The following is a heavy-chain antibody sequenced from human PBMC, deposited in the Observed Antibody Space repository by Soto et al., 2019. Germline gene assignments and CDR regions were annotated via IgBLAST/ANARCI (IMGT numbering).Heavy chain of an antibody. V-gene: IGHV3-43*01. CDR2: ISWDGGST. Sequence: PGGSLRLSCAASGFTFDDYTMHWVRQAPGKGLEWVSLISWDGGSTYYADSVKGRFTISRDNSKNSLYLQMNSLRTEDTALYYCAKERLVLGYYYGMDVWGQGTTVTVSS. J-gene: IGHJ6*02. D-gene: IGHD6-6*01. CDR3: AKERLVLGYYYGMDV. CDR1: GFTFDDYT.